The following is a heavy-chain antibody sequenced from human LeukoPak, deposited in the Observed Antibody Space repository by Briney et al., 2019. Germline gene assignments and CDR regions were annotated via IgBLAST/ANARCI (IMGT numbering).Heavy chain of an antibody. Sequence: GGSLRLSCAASGFTFSSYAMHWVRQAPGKGLEWVAVISYDGSNKYYADSVKGRFTISRDNSKNTLYLQMNSLRAEDTAVYYCARDRSGSSSNSDAFDIWGQGTMVTVSS. V-gene: IGHV3-30-3*01. CDR2: ISYDGSNK. CDR1: GFTFSSYA. D-gene: IGHD6-6*01. CDR3: ARDRSGSSSNSDAFDI. J-gene: IGHJ3*02.